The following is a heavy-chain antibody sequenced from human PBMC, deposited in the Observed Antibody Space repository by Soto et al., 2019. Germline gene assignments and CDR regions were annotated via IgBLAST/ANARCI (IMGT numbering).Heavy chain of an antibody. CDR3: ARERGCWRGYNWFDP. J-gene: IGHJ5*02. CDR1: GYTFTSYD. Sequence: GASVKVSCKASGYTFTSYDINWVRQATGQGLAWMGWMNPNSGNTGYAQKFQGRVTMTRNTSISTAYMELSSLRSEDTAVYYCARERGCWRGYNWFDPWGQGTLGNVSS. CDR2: MNPNSGNT. V-gene: IGHV1-8*01. D-gene: IGHD3-3*01.